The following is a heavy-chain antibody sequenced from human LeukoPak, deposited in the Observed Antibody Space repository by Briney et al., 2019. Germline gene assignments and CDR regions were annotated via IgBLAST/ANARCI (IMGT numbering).Heavy chain of an antibody. CDR3: AGFETRGTGDFDH. J-gene: IGHJ4*02. Sequence: PGGSLRLSCAASGFTFVAHSMNWVREAPGKGLEWGPSISDNSIYIIYAASVKGRLTISRDDAENSLFLQMSSLRAEDTAVYYCAGFETRGTGDFDHWGQGTLVTVSS. V-gene: IGHV3-21*01. CDR1: GFTFVAHS. CDR2: ISDNSIYI. D-gene: IGHD3/OR15-3a*01.